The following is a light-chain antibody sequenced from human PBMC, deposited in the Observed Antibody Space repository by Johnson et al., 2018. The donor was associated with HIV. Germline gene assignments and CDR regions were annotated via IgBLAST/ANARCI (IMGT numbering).Light chain of an antibody. Sequence: QSVLTQPPSVSAAPGQKVTISCSGSSSNIGNNYVSWYQQLPGTAPKLLIYDNNKRPSGIPDRLSGSKSGTSATLGITGLQTGDEADYYCGTWDSSLRVGFFRTGTKVT. J-gene: IGLJ1*01. V-gene: IGLV1-51*01. CDR3: GTWDSSLRVGF. CDR2: DNN. CDR1: SSNIGNNY.